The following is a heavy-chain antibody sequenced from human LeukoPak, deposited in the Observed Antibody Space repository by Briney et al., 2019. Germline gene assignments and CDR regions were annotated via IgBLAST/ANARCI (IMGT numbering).Heavy chain of an antibody. V-gene: IGHV3-21*01. CDR1: GFTFCSYT. CDR2: ISSSSSYI. D-gene: IGHD2-15*01. Sequence: PGGAPRLSCAASGFTFCSYTMNWVRQAPGKGLEWVSYISSSSSYIYYADSVKGGFTISRDNAENSLYLQMNSLRAEDTAVYYCARGSEGYCSGGGCYYGMDVWGQGTTVTVSS. CDR3: ARGSEGYCSGGGCYYGMDV. J-gene: IGHJ6*01.